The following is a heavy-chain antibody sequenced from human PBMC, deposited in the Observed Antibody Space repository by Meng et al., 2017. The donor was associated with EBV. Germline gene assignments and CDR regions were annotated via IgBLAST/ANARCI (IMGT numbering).Heavy chain of an antibody. CDR1: GYTFTGYY. D-gene: IGHD6-19*01. V-gene: IGHV1-2*06. Sequence: QGQVVQAGAEVKKPGASVKVHCKASGYTFTGYYMHWVRQAPGQGLEWMGRINPNSGGTNYAQKFQGRVTMTRDTSISTAYMELSRLRSDDTAVYYCARVGIAVAGTGDYWGQGTLVTVSS. CDR3: ARVGIAVAGTGDY. J-gene: IGHJ4*02. CDR2: INPNSGGT.